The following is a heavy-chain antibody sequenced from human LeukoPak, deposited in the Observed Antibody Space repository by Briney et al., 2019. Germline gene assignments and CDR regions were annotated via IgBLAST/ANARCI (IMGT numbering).Heavy chain of an antibody. CDR2: IYYSGST. CDR1: GGSISSGGYY. J-gene: IGHJ6*02. D-gene: IGHD2-21*02. Sequence: PSETLSLTCTVSGGSISSGGYYWSWIRQHPGKGLEWIGYIYYSGSTYYNPSLKSRVTISVDTSKNQFSLKLSSVTAADTAVYYCARFLGSGGDDYYSMDVWGQGTTVTVSS. V-gene: IGHV4-31*03. CDR3: ARFLGSGGDDYYSMDV.